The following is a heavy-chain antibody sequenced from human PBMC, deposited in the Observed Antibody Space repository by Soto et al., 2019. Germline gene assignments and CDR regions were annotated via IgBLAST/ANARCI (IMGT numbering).Heavy chain of an antibody. CDR2: IHYSGST. CDR1: GGSISSGAFY. V-gene: IGHV4-31*03. J-gene: IGHJ4*02. Sequence: QVQLQESGPGLVKPSQTLSLTCSVSGGSISSGAFYWSWIRQHPGKGLEWIGYIHYSGSTYYTPALGSRVSISLDTSKNRFSLRLSSVTAADTAVYYCARTLVRGVHIDYWGQGTLVTVSS. CDR3: ARTLVRGVHIDY. D-gene: IGHD3-10*01.